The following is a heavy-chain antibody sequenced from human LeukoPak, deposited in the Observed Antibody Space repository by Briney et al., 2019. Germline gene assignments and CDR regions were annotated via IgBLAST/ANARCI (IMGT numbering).Heavy chain of an antibody. J-gene: IGHJ6*03. CDR3: TTEPTNHGDLPYYYYYYFMDV. V-gene: IGHV3-15*01. Sequence: GGSLRLSCAASGFTVSSNYMSWVRQAPGKGLEWVGRIKSKTDGGTTDYAAPVKGRFTISRDDSKNTLYLLMNSLKTEDTAIYFCTTEPTNHGDLPYYYYYYFMDVWGKGTTVTVSS. CDR2: IKSKTDGGTT. D-gene: IGHD7-27*01. CDR1: GFTVSSNY.